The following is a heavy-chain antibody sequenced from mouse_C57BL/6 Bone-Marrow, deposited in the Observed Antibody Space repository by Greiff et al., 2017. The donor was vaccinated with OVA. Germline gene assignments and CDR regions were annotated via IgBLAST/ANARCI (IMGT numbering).Heavy chain of an antibody. J-gene: IGHJ3*01. CDR3: ARSGYYGSSRGFAY. Sequence: QVQLQQPGAELVKPGASVKLSCTASGYPFPSYWLPWVQQRPGQGLEWIGMILPNSGSTNYNEKFKSKATLTVDKSSSTAYMQRISLTSEDSAVYYCARSGYYGSSRGFAYWGQGTLVTVSA. CDR1: GYPFPSYW. V-gene: IGHV1-64*01. D-gene: IGHD1-1*01. CDR2: ILPNSGST.